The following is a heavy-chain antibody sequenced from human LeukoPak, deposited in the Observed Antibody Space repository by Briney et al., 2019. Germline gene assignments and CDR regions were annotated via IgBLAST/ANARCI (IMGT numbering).Heavy chain of an antibody. CDR3: ARYGLLGIPEISGFDN. CDR2: IYYSGST. Sequence: SETLSLTCAVYGGSFSGYYWSWIRQPPGKGLEWIGYIYYSGSTNYNPSLKSRVTISVDTSKNQFSLKLNSVTAADTAVYYCARYGLLGIPEISGFDNWGQGTMVTVSS. V-gene: IGHV4-59*08. D-gene: IGHD5-18*01. CDR1: GGSFSGYY. J-gene: IGHJ3*02.